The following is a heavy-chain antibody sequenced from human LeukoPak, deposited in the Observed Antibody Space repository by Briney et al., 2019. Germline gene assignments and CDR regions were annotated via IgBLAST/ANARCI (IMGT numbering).Heavy chain of an antibody. J-gene: IGHJ4*02. Sequence: SETLSLTCTVSGYSISNGYYWGWIRQPPGKGLEWIGTIYHSGSTNYNPSLKSRVTISVDTSKNQFSLKLSSVTAADTAVYYCARAPGTAMPRDRYFDYWGQGTLVTVSS. V-gene: IGHV4-38-2*02. D-gene: IGHD5-18*01. CDR3: ARAPGTAMPRDRYFDY. CDR1: GYSISNGYY. CDR2: IYHSGST.